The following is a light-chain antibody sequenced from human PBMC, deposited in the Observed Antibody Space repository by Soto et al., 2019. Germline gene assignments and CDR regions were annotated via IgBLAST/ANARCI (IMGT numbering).Light chain of an antibody. CDR1: SSNVGTYDL. CDR3: CSFAVGAALV. V-gene: IGLV2-23*01. J-gene: IGLJ2*01. Sequence: QSDLTQPASVSESPGQSITISCTGTSSNVGTYDLVSWYQHHPDKAPKLIIYEGTKRPSGISSRFSGSKSGNTASLTISGLQAEDDADYYCCSFAVGAALVFGGGTKVTVL. CDR2: EGT.